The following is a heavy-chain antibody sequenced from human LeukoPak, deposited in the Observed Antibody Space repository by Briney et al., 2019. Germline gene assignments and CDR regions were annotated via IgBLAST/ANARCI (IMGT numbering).Heavy chain of an antibody. Sequence: SETLSLTCTVSGGSISSYFGSWIRQPPGKGLEWIAYIYYSGTTNYSPSFKSRVTISVDTSKNQFSLRLSSVTAVDTAVYYCATGSYPFEYWGQGTLVTVSS. CDR2: IYYSGTT. J-gene: IGHJ4*02. D-gene: IGHD3-10*01. V-gene: IGHV4-59*01. CDR1: GGSISSYF. CDR3: ATGSYPFEY.